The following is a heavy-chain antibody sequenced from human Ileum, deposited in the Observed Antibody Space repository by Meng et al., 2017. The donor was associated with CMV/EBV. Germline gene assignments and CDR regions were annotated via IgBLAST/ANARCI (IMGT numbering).Heavy chain of an antibody. CDR2: ISSSGDAL. Sequence: GESLKISCAASGFTFSAYSMNWVRQAPEKGLEGVSDISSSGDALYADPVQGRFTISRDNAKNSLYLQMNSLRVEDTAVYYCVRDEGSRISLDAFDIWGQGTMVTVSS. D-gene: IGHD2-2*01. V-gene: IGHV3-48*04. CDR1: GFTFSAYS. J-gene: IGHJ3*02. CDR3: VRDEGSRISLDAFDI.